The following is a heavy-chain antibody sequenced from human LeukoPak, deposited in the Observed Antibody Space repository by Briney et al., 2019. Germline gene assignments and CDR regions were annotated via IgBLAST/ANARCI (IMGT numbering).Heavy chain of an antibody. D-gene: IGHD2-8*02. CDR2: INSGSSDI. CDR1: GFTFSHYA. V-gene: IGHV3-21*05. J-gene: IGHJ4*02. CDR3: VRDGSTGWHFDY. Sequence: KPGGSLRLSCAASGFTFSHYAMNWVRQAPGKGLEWISYINSGSSDIHYAASVRGRYTISRDDARNILYLQLSSLRAEDTAVYYCVRDGSTGWHFDYWGQGALVTVSS.